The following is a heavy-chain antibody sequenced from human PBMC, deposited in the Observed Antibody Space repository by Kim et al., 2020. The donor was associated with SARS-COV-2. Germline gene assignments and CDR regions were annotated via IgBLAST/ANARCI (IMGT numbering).Heavy chain of an antibody. V-gene: IGHV3-23*01. Sequence: GGSLRLSCVGSGFNIGTSAMSWVRQAPGKGLEWVSGLSSSGGRSGDSTHYAESVRGRFTISRDNPRKAVHLEMSSLRAEDTAVYYCAKAWGATVFDAWG. CDR2: LSSSGGRSGDST. J-gene: IGHJ3*01. CDR3: AKAWGATVFDA. CDR1: GFNIGTSA. D-gene: IGHD1-26*01.